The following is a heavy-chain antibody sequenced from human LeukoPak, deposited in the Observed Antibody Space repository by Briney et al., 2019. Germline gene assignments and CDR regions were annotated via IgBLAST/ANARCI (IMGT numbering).Heavy chain of an antibody. CDR2: IYSGGST. CDR1: GFTICNNY. V-gene: IGHV3-53*05. Sequence: GGSLRLSCAASGFTICNNYMSWVRQAPGKGLEWVSVIYSGGSTYYTESVDGRFTISRDKSKNTIELERNSLRAEDTAVYYCAKMHFAYHVDVWGKGTTVTVSS. J-gene: IGHJ6*03. CDR3: AKMHFAYHVDV.